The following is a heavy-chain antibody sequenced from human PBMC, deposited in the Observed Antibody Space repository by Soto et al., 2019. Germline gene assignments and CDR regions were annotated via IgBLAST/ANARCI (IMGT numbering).Heavy chain of an antibody. J-gene: IGHJ3*02. CDR1: GFTFSSYA. CDR2: ISGSGGST. V-gene: IGHV3-23*01. D-gene: IGHD6-19*01. Sequence: GSLRLSCAASGFTFSSYAMSWVRQAPGKGLEWVSAISGSGGSTYYADPVKGRFTISRDNSKNTLYLQMNSLRAEDTAVYYCAKTQPPPNSSGWSDAFDIWGQGTMVTVSS. CDR3: AKTQPPPNSSGWSDAFDI.